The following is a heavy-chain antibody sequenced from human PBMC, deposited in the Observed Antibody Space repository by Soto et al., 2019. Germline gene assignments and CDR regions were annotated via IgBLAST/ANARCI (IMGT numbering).Heavy chain of an antibody. CDR2: IYSGGST. CDR3: ARGTYYDFWSGHWPRYYYGMDV. CDR1: GFTVSSNY. D-gene: IGHD3-3*01. Sequence: PGGSLRLSCAASGFTVSSNYMSWVRQAPGKGLEWVSVIYSGGSTYYADSVKGRFTISRDNSKNTLYLQMNSLRAEDTAVYYCARGTYYDFWSGHWPRYYYGMDVWGQGTTVTVSS. J-gene: IGHJ6*02. V-gene: IGHV3-53*01.